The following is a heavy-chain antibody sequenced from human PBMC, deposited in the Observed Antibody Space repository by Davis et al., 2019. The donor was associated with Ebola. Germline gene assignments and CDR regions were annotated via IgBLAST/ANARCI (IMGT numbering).Heavy chain of an antibody. CDR3: AKGGITMDRGASF. Sequence: GGSLTLSCPASGFSFSNFAMHWVRQVSGKGLEWVAVIAYHGSVKYYADSVQGRFFTSRDNSMSTLDLQLNGLTAEDSGIYYCAKGGITMDRGASFWGQGTLVSVSS. CDR2: IAYHGSVK. CDR1: GFSFSNFA. V-gene: IGHV3-30*04. J-gene: IGHJ1*01. D-gene: IGHD3-10*01.